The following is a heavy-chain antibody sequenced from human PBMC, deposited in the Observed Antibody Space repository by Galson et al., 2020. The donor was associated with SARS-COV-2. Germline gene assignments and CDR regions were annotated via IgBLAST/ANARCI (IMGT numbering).Heavy chain of an antibody. CDR1: GFTVSSNY. J-gene: IGHJ4*02. D-gene: IGHD3-10*01. CDR3: ARLSTQLLWFGELLGYFDY. CDR2: IYSGGST. V-gene: IGHV3-53*01. Sequence: GGSLRLSCAASGFTVSSNYMSWVRQAPGKGLEWVSVIYSGGSTYYADSVKGRFTISRDNSKNTLYLQMNSLRAEDTAVYYCARLSTQLLWFGELLGYFDYWGQGTLVTVSS.